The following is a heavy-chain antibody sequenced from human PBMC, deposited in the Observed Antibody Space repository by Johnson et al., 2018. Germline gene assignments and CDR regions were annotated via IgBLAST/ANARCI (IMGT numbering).Heavy chain of an antibody. Sequence: VQLQESGGGVVQPGRSLRLSCAASGFTFSNYGMHWVRQAPGKGLEWVSYISSSSSTIYYADSVKGRFTISRDNAKISMYLQMNSLRAEDTAVYYCAMCPNTPPLVQSYYYSMDVWGNGTTVTVSS. V-gene: IGHV3-48*01. J-gene: IGHJ6*03. CDR3: AMCPNTPPLVQSYYYSMDV. CDR2: ISSSSSTI. D-gene: IGHD2-2*01. CDR1: GFTFSNYG.